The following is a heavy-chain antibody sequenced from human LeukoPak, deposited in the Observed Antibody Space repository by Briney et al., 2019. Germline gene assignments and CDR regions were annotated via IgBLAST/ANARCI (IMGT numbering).Heavy chain of an antibody. J-gene: IGHJ4*02. CDR1: GGSISSSNYY. CDR3: ARNNYYDSSGYYS. Sequence: PSETLSLTCTVSGGSISSSNYYWGWIRQPPGKGLEWIGSIYYSGRTYYNPSPKSRVTISVDTSKNQFSLKLTSVTAADTAVHFCARNNYYDSSGYYSWGQGTLVTVSS. CDR2: IYYSGRT. D-gene: IGHD3-22*01. V-gene: IGHV4-39*01.